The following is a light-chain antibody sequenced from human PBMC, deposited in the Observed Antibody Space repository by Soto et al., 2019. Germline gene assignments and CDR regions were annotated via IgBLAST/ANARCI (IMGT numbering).Light chain of an antibody. CDR1: QNVSRF. Sequence: EIVLTQSPATLSLSPGERATLSCRASQNVSRFLAWYQRRPGQAPRLLIYDASNRASDIPARFSGSGSGTDFTLTISSLEPEDSEVYYCQQRSNWPPLTFGGGTKVEIK. J-gene: IGKJ4*01. CDR3: QQRSNWPPLT. CDR2: DAS. V-gene: IGKV3-11*01.